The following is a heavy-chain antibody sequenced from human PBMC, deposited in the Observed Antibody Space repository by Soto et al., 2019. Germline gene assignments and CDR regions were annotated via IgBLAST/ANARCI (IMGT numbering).Heavy chain of an antibody. CDR2: IYYSGST. D-gene: IGHD4-17*01. V-gene: IGHV4-59*08. CDR1: GGSICSYY. CDR3: ASSYGDYYTFDY. J-gene: IGHJ4*02. Sequence: SESLSLTCTVSGGSICSYYWSWIRQPPGKGLEWIGYIYYSGSTNYNPSLKSRVTISVDTSKNQFSLKLSSVTAADTAVYYCASSYGDYYTFDYWGQGTLVTVSS.